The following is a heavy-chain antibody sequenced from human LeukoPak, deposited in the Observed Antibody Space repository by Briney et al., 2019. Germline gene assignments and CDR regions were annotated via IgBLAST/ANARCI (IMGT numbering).Heavy chain of an antibody. CDR2: ISFSGSNV. CDR1: GFTFSSNG. Sequence: PGGSLRLSCAASGFTFSSNGMHWVRQAPGKGLEWVSYISFSGSNVHYADSVKGRFTISRDNSKSTLFLQMNSLRPEDTAVYYCAKPTTGSPTAAGLDYWGQGTLVTVSS. V-gene: IGHV3-30*02. CDR3: AKPTTGSPTAAGLDY. J-gene: IGHJ4*02. D-gene: IGHD1-1*01.